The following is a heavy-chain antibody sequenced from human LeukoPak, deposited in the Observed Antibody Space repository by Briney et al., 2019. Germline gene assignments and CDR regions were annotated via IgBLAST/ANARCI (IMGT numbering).Heavy chain of an antibody. CDR1: GFTFSNYW. V-gene: IGHV3-74*01. CDR3: ARSGSGYSHYYYMDV. CDR2: INSDGSDT. D-gene: IGHD1-26*01. J-gene: IGHJ6*03. Sequence: PGGSLRLSCAVSGFTFSNYWMHWVRQIPGEGPVWVSHINSDGSDTTYADSVKGRFTISRDNAKDTLYLQMNSLRAEDTAVYYCARSGSGYSHYYYMDVWGKGTTVTVSS.